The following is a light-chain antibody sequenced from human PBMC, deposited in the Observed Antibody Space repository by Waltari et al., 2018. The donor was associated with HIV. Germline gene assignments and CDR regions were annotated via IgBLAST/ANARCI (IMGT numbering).Light chain of an antibody. J-gene: IGKJ1*01. V-gene: IGKV3-20*01. CDR2: GAS. Sequence: EIVLTQSPGTLSLSPGERATLSCRASQSVSSSYLAWYQQKPGQAPRLLIYGASSRATGIPDRFSCSGSGTDFTLTISRLEPEDFAVYYCQQYGSSPREFGQGTKVEIK. CDR1: QSVSSSY. CDR3: QQYGSSPRE.